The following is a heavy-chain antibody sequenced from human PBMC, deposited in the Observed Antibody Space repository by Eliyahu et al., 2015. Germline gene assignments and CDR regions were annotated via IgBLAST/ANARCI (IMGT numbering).Heavy chain of an antibody. D-gene: IGHD2/OR15-2a*01. Sequence: EVHLVESGGGLVRPGGSLRLSCTPSGFIFSDYSMSWVRQAPGKGLEWVSTINRHSTYIIYADSVKGRFAVSRDNANNSMYLQMTSLRAEDTAVYYCARDSTSWSRDYWGQGTLVTVSS. V-gene: IGHV3-21*01. CDR1: GFIFSDYS. CDR3: ARDSTSWSRDY. J-gene: IGHJ4*02. CDR2: INRHSTYI.